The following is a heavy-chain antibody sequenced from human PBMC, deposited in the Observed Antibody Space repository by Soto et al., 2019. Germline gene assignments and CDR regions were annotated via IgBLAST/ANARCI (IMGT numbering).Heavy chain of an antibody. Sequence: EVQLVESGGGLVQPGGSLRLSCAASGFTFSSYSMNWVRQAPGKGLEWVSYISSSSSTIYYADSVKGRFTISRDNAKNSLYLKLNSLGDEDTAVYYCAGESVVVAAKVYYGMDVWGQGTTVTVSS. J-gene: IGHJ6*02. D-gene: IGHD2-15*01. CDR3: AGESVVVAAKVYYGMDV. V-gene: IGHV3-48*02. CDR2: ISSSSSTI. CDR1: GFTFSSYS.